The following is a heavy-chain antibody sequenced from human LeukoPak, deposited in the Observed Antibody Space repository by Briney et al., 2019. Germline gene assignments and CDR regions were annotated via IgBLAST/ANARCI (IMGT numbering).Heavy chain of an antibody. V-gene: IGHV4-34*01. Sequence: SETLSLTCAVYGGSFSGYYWSWIRQPPGKGLEWIGEINHSGSTNYNPSLKSRVTISVDTSKNQFSLQLNSVTPEDTAVYYCARDQTSSWDEVNYFDYWGQGTLVTVSS. CDR3: ARDQTSSWDEVNYFDY. J-gene: IGHJ4*02. D-gene: IGHD6-13*01. CDR2: INHSGST. CDR1: GGSFSGYY.